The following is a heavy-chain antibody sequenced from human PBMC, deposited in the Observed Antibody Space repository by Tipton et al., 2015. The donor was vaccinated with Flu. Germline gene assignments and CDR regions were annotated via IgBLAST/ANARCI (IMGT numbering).Heavy chain of an antibody. V-gene: IGHV4-38-2*02. CDR3: ARDRGWPASLDY. D-gene: IGHD3-10*01. J-gene: IGHJ4*02. CDR2: IYHSGST. CDR1: GYSISSGYC. Sequence: TLSLTCTVSGYSISSGYCWGWIRQPPGKGLEWIGSIYHSGSTYYNPSLQSRVTISVDTSRNQFTLSLRSVTAADTAIYYCARDRGWPASLDYWGQGILVTVSS.